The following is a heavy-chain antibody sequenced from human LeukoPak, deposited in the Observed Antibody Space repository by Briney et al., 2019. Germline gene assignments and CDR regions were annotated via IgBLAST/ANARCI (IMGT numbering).Heavy chain of an antibody. CDR3: ASAGYSYGYSARHFDY. Sequence: HPGGSLRLSCAASGFIFSSYWMSWVRQAPGKGLEWMANIKQDGSDKYYVDSVKGRFTISRDNAKNSLYLQMNSLRAEDTAVYYCASAGYSYGYSARHFDYWGQGTLVTVSS. CDR2: IKQDGSDK. CDR1: GFIFSSYW. V-gene: IGHV3-7*01. J-gene: IGHJ4*02. D-gene: IGHD5-18*01.